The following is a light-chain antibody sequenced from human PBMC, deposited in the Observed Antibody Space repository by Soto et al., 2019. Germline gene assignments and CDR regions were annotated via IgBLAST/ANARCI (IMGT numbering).Light chain of an antibody. CDR3: CSYAGSYSLYV. CDR2: DVS. CDR1: SSDVGDYNY. Sequence: QSALTQPRSVSGSPGQSVTISCTGTSSDVGDYNYVSWYQQHPVKAPKLMIYDVSKRPSGVPDRFSGSKSGNTASLTISGLHAEDEADDYCCSYAGSYSLYVFGTGTKLTVL. V-gene: IGLV2-11*01. J-gene: IGLJ1*01.